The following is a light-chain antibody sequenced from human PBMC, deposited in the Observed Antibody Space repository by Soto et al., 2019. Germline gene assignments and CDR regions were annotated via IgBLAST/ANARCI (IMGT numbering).Light chain of an antibody. V-gene: IGLV2-14*01. CDR3: RSYTSSSTNV. CDR2: EVN. Sequence: QSALTQPASVSGSPGQSITISCTGTSSDVGGYNYVSWFLQHPGKAPKLMIYEVNNRPLGVSNRFSGSKSCNTASLTISGLQAEDEADYYCRSYTSSSTNVFGTGTKVTVL. J-gene: IGLJ1*01. CDR1: SSDVGGYNY.